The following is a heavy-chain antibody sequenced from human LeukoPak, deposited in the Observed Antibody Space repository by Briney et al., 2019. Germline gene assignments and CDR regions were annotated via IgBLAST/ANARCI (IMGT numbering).Heavy chain of an antibody. J-gene: IGHJ6*02. CDR2: INPSGGST. D-gene: IGHD3-3*01. CDR3: ARYAGTIFGAQGMDV. CDR1: GCTFTSYY. Sequence: GASVKVSCKASGCTFTSYYMHWVRQAPGQGLEWMGIINPSGGSTSYAQKFQGRVTMTRDTSTSTVYMELSSLRSEDTAVYYCARYAGTIFGAQGMDVWGQGTTVTVSS. V-gene: IGHV1-46*01.